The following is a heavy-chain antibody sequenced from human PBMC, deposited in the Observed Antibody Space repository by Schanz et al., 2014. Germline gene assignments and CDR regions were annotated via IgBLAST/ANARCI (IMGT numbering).Heavy chain of an antibody. V-gene: IGHV3-33*01. J-gene: IGHJ6*02. D-gene: IGHD3-3*01. CDR1: GFTFSSYG. Sequence: QVQLVESGGGVVQPGRSLRLSCAASGFTFSSYGMNWVRQAPGKGLEWVANIGYDGSEKYYVDSVKGRFTISRDNSKDTLYLQMSGLTPEDTAVYYCARFLARYQYYGVDVWGQGTTVIVSS. CDR2: IGYDGSEK. CDR3: ARFLARYQYYGVDV.